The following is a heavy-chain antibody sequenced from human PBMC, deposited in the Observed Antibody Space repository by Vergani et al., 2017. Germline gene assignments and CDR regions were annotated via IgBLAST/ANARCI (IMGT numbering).Heavy chain of an antibody. Sequence: QVQLQESGPGLLKPSQTLSLTCAVSGYSISSGYYWGWIRQPPGKGLEWIGSIYHSGSTYYNPSLKSRVTISVDTSKNQFSLKLSSVTAADTAVYYCARQERWTGFDYWGQGTLVTVSS. CDR3: ARQERWTGFDY. V-gene: IGHV4-38-2*01. D-gene: IGHD5-24*01. CDR1: GYSISSGYY. J-gene: IGHJ4*02. CDR2: IYHSGST.